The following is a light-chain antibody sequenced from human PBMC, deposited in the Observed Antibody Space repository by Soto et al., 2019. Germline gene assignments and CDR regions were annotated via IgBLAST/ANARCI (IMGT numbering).Light chain of an antibody. V-gene: IGLV2-14*01. CDR3: SSYTTSSTLV. Sequence: QSALTQPASVSGSPGQSITVSCTGTSSDVGGYKYVSWYQHHPGRAPKLMIYEVSNRPSGVSHRFSGSKSGNTASLTISGLRPEDEADYYCSSYTTSSTLVFGTGTKVTVL. CDR1: SSDVGGYKY. CDR2: EVS. J-gene: IGLJ1*01.